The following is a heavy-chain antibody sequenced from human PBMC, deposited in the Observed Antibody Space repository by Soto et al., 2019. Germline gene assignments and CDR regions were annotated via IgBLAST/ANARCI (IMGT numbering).Heavy chain of an antibody. CDR1: GYTVTSHG. J-gene: IGHJ6*02. V-gene: IGHV1-18*01. Sequence: QVQLVQSGAEVKKPGASVKVSCKASGYTVTSHGISWVRQAPGQGLEWMGWISANNGNTNYAQKFQGRVTMTTDTSTSTAYMELRSLRSDDTAVYYCARDLGIVVVTATPSYYYAMAVWGQGTTVTVSS. D-gene: IGHD2-21*02. CDR3: ARDLGIVVVTATPSYYYAMAV. CDR2: ISANNGNT.